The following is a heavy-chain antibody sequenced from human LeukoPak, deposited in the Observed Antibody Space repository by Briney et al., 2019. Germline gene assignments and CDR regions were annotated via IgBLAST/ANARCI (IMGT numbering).Heavy chain of an antibody. CDR1: GGTFISYA. CDR3: ARIGAIQQLANHFDY. D-gene: IGHD6-13*01. V-gene: IGHV1-69*01. J-gene: IGHJ4*02. CDR2: IIPIFGTA. Sequence: SVKVSCKASGGTFISYAISWVRQAPGQGREWMGGIIPIFGTANYAQKFQGRVTITADESTSTAYMELSSLRSEDTAVYYCARIGAIQQLANHFDYWGQGTLVTVSS.